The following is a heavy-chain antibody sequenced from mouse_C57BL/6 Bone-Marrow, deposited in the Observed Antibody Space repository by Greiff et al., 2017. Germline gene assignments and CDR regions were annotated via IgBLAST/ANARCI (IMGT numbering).Heavy chain of an antibody. D-gene: IGHD1-1*01. Sequence: QVQLQQSGPELVKPGASVKISCKASGYSFTSYYIHWVKQRLGQGLEWIGWIYPGSGNTKYNEKFKGKDTLTADTSSSTAYMQLSSLTSEDSAVYYCARLLRWYFDVWGTGTTVTVSS. CDR1: GYSFTSYY. CDR3: ARLLRWYFDV. V-gene: IGHV1-66*01. J-gene: IGHJ1*03. CDR2: IYPGSGNT.